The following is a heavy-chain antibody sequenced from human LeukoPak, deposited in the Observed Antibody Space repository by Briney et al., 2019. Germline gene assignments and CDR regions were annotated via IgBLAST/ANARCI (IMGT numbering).Heavy chain of an antibody. CDR3: ASNTVVILSHDAFDI. CDR1: GFTVSSNY. J-gene: IGHJ3*02. D-gene: IGHD3-22*01. Sequence: GGSLRLSCADSGFTVSSNYMSCVRQGPGKGVEWGSVIYSGSYTYYTDYVTGRFAISRDNSKNPLYLQMNSLRAEDTAVYYCASNTVVILSHDAFDIWGQGTIVTVSS. CDR2: IYSGSYT. V-gene: IGHV3-66*01.